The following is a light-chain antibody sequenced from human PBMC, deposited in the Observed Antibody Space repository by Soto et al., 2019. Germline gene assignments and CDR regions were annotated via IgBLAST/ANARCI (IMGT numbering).Light chain of an antibody. Sequence: EVVMTQSPATLSVSPGERVTLSCTASQSVSGNLAWYQQKPGQAPRLLIHGASTRATDIPARFSGSGSGTEFPLTITSLQSEDFAVYYCQQYHNWPPGLTFGGGTRVEIK. CDR2: GAS. CDR3: QQYHNWPPGLT. V-gene: IGKV3-15*01. CDR1: QSVSGN. J-gene: IGKJ4*01.